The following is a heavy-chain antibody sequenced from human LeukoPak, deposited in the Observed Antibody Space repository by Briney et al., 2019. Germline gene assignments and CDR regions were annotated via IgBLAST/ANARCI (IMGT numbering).Heavy chain of an antibody. CDR1: GGSISSYY. D-gene: IGHD3-10*01. Sequence: SETLSLTCTVSGGSISSYYWSWIRQPPGKGLEWIGYIYCSGSTNYNPSLKSRVTISVDTSKNQFSLKLSSVTAADTAVYYCARGLWFGELLFDYWGQGTLVTVSS. CDR2: IYCSGST. J-gene: IGHJ4*02. CDR3: ARGLWFGELLFDY. V-gene: IGHV4-59*01.